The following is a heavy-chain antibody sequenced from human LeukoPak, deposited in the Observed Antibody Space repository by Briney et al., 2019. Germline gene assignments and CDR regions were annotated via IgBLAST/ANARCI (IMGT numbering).Heavy chain of an antibody. CDR2: IWFDGSSK. J-gene: IGHJ4*02. V-gene: IGHV3-33*01. Sequence: GGSLRLSCATSGFTFSSFAMHWVRQAPGKGLEWLALIWFDGSSKNYTDSVEGRFTISRDNSKNTVFLQMNSPRAEDTAVYYCARGFYRVRHDQSTYYFVHWGQGTLVTVSS. D-gene: IGHD3-16*02. CDR1: GFTFSSFA. CDR3: ARGFYRVRHDQSTYYFVH.